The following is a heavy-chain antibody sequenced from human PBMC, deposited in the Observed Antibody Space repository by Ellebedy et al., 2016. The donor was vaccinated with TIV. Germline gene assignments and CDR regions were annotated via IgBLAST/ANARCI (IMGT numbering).Heavy chain of an antibody. Sequence: GSLRLXXTVSNGSLSGYYWSWIRQSPGKGLEWIAYAFHKWTTNYDPAFESRATISVDTATNQFSLKLTSVTAADTAVYYCARHRFDSSDLDSWGPGILVTVS. CDR1: NGSLSGYY. CDR2: AFHKWTT. D-gene: IGHD3-22*01. CDR3: ARHRFDSSDLDS. V-gene: IGHV4-59*08. J-gene: IGHJ4*02.